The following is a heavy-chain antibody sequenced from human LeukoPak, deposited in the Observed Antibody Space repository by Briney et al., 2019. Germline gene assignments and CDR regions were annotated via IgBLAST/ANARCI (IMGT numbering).Heavy chain of an antibody. CDR2: IYSGDST. D-gene: IGHD4-23*01. CDR1: GFTVSGDS. V-gene: IGHV3-53*01. J-gene: IGHJ4*02. CDR3: ATVSGGGYFDY. Sequence: GGSLRLSCAASGFTVSGDSMSWVRQAPGKGLEWVPLIYSGDSTYYADSVKGRFTISRDNSKNTLYLQMNSLRAEDTAMYYCATVSGGGYFDYWGQGTLVTVSS.